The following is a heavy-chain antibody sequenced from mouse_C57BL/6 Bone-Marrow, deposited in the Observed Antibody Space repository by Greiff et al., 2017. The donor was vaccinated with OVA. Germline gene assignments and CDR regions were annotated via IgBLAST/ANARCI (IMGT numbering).Heavy chain of an antibody. Sequence: QVQLQQPGAELVKPGASVKLSCKASGYTFTSYWMHWVKQRPGQGLEWIGMIHPNSGSTNYNEKFKSQATLTVDQSSSTAYMQLSSLTSEDSAVYYCARPSFTTVVDYWGQGTTLPVSS. D-gene: IGHD1-1*01. CDR1: GYTFTSYW. CDR3: ARPSFTTVVDY. V-gene: IGHV1-64*01. J-gene: IGHJ2*01. CDR2: IHPNSGST.